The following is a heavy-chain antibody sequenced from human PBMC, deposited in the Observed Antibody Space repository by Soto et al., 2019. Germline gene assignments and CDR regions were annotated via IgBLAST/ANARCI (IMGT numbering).Heavy chain of an antibody. V-gene: IGHV1-18*01. CDR3: ARIGPGYYDSSGYYYQYFDY. D-gene: IGHD3-22*01. CDR1: GYTFTSYG. Sequence: ASVKVSCKASGYTFTSYGISWVRQAPGQGLEWMGWISAYNGNTNYAQKLQGRVTMTTDTSTSTAYMELRSLRSDDTAVYYCARIGPGYYDSSGYYYQYFDYWGQGTLVTVPQ. CDR2: ISAYNGNT. J-gene: IGHJ4*02.